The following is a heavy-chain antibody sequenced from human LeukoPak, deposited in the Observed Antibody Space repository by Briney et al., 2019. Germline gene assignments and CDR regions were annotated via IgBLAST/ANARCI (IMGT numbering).Heavy chain of an antibody. V-gene: IGHV3-33*06. Sequence: GGSLRLSCAASGFTFSSYGMHWVRRAPGMAPEWVAIIWNNGNVKYGDSVKGRFTISRDNSKNSLYLEMNSLRVEDTAVYYCAKGDSSSWYYFDYWGQGTLVTVSS. CDR3: AKGDSSSWYYFDY. D-gene: IGHD6-13*01. CDR1: GFTFSSYG. J-gene: IGHJ4*02. CDR2: IWNNGNVK.